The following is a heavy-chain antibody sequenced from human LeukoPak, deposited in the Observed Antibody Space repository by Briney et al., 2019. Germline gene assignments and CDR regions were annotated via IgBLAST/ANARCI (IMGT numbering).Heavy chain of an antibody. CDR2: ISGSGNKT. D-gene: IGHD3-10*01. CDR3: AKLKRVGIAPFDD. V-gene: IGHV3-23*01. CDR1: GFTFSHFA. Sequence: PGGSLRLSCAASGFTFSHFAMSWVRQAPGKGLHWVSTISGSGNKTYDADSVKGRFTISRDNSKNTLYLQMTGLRAEDTAVYYCAKLKRVGIAPFDDWGQGTLVTVFS. J-gene: IGHJ4*02.